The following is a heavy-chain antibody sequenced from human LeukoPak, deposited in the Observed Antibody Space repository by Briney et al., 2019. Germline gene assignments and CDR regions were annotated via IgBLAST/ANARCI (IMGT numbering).Heavy chain of an antibody. CDR3: ASVAAAGFDY. D-gene: IGHD6-13*01. CDR2: INPSGGST. J-gene: IGHJ4*02. Sequence: GASVKVSCKASGYTFTSYDINWVRQAPGQGLEWMGIINPSGGSTSYAQKFQGRVTMTRDTSTSTVYMELSSLRSEDTAVYYCASVAAAGFDYWGQGTLVTVSS. CDR1: GYTFTSYD. V-gene: IGHV1-46*01.